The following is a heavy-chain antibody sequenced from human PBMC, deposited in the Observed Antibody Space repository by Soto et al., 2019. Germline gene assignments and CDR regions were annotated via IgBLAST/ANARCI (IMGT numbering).Heavy chain of an antibody. V-gene: IGHV3-23*01. CDR1: GFTFSSYA. J-gene: IGHJ4*02. Sequence: GGSLRLSCAASGFTFSSYAMSWVRQAPGKGLEWVSVISVSGGSTYYADSVKGRFTISRDNSKNTLYLQMNSLRAEDTAVYYCAKDSPSIVVVVAAKTQAYFDYWGQGTLVTVSS. CDR2: ISVSGGST. D-gene: IGHD2-15*01. CDR3: AKDSPSIVVVVAAKTQAYFDY.